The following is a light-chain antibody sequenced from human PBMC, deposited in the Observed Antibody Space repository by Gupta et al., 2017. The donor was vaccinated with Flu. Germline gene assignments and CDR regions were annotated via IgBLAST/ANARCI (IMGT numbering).Light chain of an antibody. CDR2: LGS. CDR3: MQPRNRPWT. Sequence: DIVMTQSPLSLAVTPGEPASISCRSSQSLLYSNGYNYVNWYLQKPGQSPQLLIHLGSNRASGVPDRFSGSGSGTYFTLNISRVEAEDVGIYFCMQPRNRPWTFGQGTKVEIK. CDR1: QSLLYSNGYNY. J-gene: IGKJ1*01. V-gene: IGKV2-28*01.